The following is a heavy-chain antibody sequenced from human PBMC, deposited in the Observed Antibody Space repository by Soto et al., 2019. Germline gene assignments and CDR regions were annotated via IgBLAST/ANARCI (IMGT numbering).Heavy chain of an antibody. J-gene: IGHJ4*02. CDR3: ARGSIAVAGMRYYFDY. CDR1: GFTFSSYA. V-gene: IGHV3-30-3*01. CDR2: ISYDGSNK. Sequence: GGSLRLSCAASGFTFSSYAMHWVRQAPGKGLEWVAVISYDGSNKYYADSVKGRFTISRDNSKNTLYLQMNSLRAEDTAVYYCARGSIAVAGMRYYFDYWGQGTLVTVSS. D-gene: IGHD6-19*01.